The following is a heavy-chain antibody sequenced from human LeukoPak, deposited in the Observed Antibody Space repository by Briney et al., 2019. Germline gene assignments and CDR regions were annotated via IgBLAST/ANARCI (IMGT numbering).Heavy chain of an antibody. CDR2: ISGNGDNT. V-gene: IGHV3-23*01. D-gene: IGHD3-22*01. CDR1: GFTFSSYA. Sequence: GWSLRLSCAASGFTFSSYAMSWVRQAPGKGLEWVSGISGNGDNTYYADSVKGRFTISRDNSKNMLYVQVNSLGTEDTAAYYCAKGSYYDSSGSFYFDYWGQGTLVTVSS. CDR3: AKGSYYDSSGSFYFDY. J-gene: IGHJ4*02.